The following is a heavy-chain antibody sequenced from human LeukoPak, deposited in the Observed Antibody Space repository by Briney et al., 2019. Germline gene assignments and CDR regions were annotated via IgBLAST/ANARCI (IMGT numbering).Heavy chain of an antibody. CDR2: IYNGGSA. V-gene: IGHV3-66*01. Sequence: GGSRRLSCAASGFNVSSKYMSWVRQAPGKGLEWVSVIYNGGSANYADSVKGRFTISRDNSKNKVYLQMNSLRVEDTAVYYCAREASYSGSWWYFDHWGQGTLVTVSS. CDR1: GFNVSSKY. J-gene: IGHJ4*02. CDR3: AREASYSGSWWYFDH. D-gene: IGHD6-13*01.